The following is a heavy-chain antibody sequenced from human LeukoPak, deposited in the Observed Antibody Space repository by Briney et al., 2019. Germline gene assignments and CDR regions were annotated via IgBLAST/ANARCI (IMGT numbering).Heavy chain of an antibody. CDR3: ARGVRIAAAGLYYFDY. V-gene: IGHV4-30-2*01. J-gene: IGHJ4*02. Sequence: NTSQTLSLTCAVSGGSISSGGYSWSWIRQPPGKGLEWIGYIYHSGSTYYNPSLKSRVTISVDTSKNQFSLKLSSVTAADTAVYYCARGVRIAAAGLYYFDYWGQGTLVTVSS. CDR1: GGSISSGGYS. D-gene: IGHD6-13*01. CDR2: IYHSGST.